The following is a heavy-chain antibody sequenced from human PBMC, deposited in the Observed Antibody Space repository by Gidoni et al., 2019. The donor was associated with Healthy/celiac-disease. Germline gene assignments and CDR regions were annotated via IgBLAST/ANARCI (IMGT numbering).Heavy chain of an antibody. CDR1: GGSISSSSYY. Sequence: QLQLQESGPGLVKPSATLSLTCTVSGGSISSSSYYWGWIRQPPGKGLEWIGSIYYSGSTYYNPSLKSRVTISVDTSKNQFSLKLSSVTAADTAVYYCARHASFFGAVTTNLDYFQHWGQGTLVTVSS. CDR2: IYYSGST. CDR3: ARHASFFGAVTTNLDYFQH. J-gene: IGHJ1*01. V-gene: IGHV4-39*01. D-gene: IGHD4-17*01.